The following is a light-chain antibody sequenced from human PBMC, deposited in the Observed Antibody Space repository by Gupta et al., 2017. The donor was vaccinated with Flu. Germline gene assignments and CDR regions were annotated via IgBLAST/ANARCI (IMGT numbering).Light chain of an antibody. CDR1: KLGDKF. CDR3: RAWDSSTVV. CDR2: QDS. J-gene: IGLJ2*01. V-gene: IGLV3-1*01. Sequence: SYELTQPPSVSVSPGHTASITCSGDKLGDKFACWYQQKPGQSPVLVIYQDSKRPSGIPERFSGSNSGNTATLTIRGTQAMDEADYYCRAWDSSTVVFGGGTKLTVL.